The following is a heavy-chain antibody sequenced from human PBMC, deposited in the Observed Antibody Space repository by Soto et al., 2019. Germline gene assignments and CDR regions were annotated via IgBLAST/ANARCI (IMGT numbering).Heavy chain of an antibody. CDR2: IYYSGST. J-gene: IGHJ4*02. CDR1: GGSISSYY. CDR3: ARLYSSSWYYFDY. D-gene: IGHD6-13*01. Sequence: PSETLSLTCTVSGGSISSYYWSWIRQPPGEGLEWIGYIYYSGSTNYNPSLKSRVTISVDTSKNQFSLKLSSVTAADTAVYYCARLYSSSWYYFDYWGQGTLVTVSS. V-gene: IGHV4-59*08.